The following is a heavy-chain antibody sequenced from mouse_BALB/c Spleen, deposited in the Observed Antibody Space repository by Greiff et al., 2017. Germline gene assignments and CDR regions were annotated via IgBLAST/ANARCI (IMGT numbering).Heavy chain of an antibody. J-gene: IGHJ4*01. CDR2: INPYNDGT. Sequence: EVQLQQSGPELVKPGASVKMSCKASGYTFTSYVMHWVKQKPGQVLEWIGYINPYNDGTKYNEKFKGKATLTSDKSSSTAYMELSSLTSEDSAVYYCASGDDYYAMDYWGQGTSVTVSS. V-gene: IGHV1-14*01. CDR1: GYTFTSYV. CDR3: ASGDDYYAMDY. D-gene: IGHD3-3*01.